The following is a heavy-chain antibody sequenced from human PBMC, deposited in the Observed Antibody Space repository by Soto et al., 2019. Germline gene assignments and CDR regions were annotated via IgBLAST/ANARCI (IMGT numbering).Heavy chain of an antibody. CDR3: ARDFSSSADGFDY. J-gene: IGHJ4*02. CDR1: GYTFTGNY. D-gene: IGHD6-6*01. Sequence: QVQLVQSGAEVKKPGASVKVSCKASGYTFTGNYMHRVRQAPGQGLEWMGWINPNSAGTNYAQKFQGRVTMTRDTSISTAYMELSRLKSDDTAVYYCARDFSSSADGFDYWGQGTLVTVSS. V-gene: IGHV1-2*02. CDR2: INPNSAGT.